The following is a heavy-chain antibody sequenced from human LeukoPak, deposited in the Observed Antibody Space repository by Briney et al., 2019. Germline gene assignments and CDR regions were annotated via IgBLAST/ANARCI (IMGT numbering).Heavy chain of an antibody. Sequence: GGSLRLSCAASGFTFSSYALSWVRQAPGKGLEWVSAISGSGGSRYYADSVKGRFTISRDNSKNTLYLQMNSLRAEDTAVYYCAKNGLVPELYDYWGQETLVTVSS. CDR2: ISGSGGSR. CDR3: AKNGLVPELYDY. V-gene: IGHV3-23*01. D-gene: IGHD1-26*01. CDR1: GFTFSSYA. J-gene: IGHJ4*02.